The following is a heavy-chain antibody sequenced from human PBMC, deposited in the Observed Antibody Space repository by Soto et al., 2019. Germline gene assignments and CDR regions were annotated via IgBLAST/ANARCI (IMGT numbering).Heavy chain of an antibody. V-gene: IGHV3-9*01. CDR1: GFTFDDYA. J-gene: IGHJ4*02. Sequence: EVQLVESGGGLIQPGRSLRLSCAASGFTFDDYAMHWVRQAPGKGLEWVSGISWNSGSIGYADSVKGRFTISRDNAKNSLYLQMNSLRAEDTALYYCAKDTSLEYSSAGIDYWGQGTLVTVSS. CDR2: ISWNSGSI. CDR3: AKDTSLEYSSAGIDY. D-gene: IGHD6-6*01.